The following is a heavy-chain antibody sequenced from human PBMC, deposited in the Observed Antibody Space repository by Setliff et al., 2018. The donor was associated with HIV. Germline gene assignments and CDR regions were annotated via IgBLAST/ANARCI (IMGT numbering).Heavy chain of an antibody. CDR3: ARDRSGIAVAAPDAFDV. Sequence: GASVKVSCKASGGGFRNYAINWVRQAPGQGLEWMGGIIPLLGTPNYAHKFQGRVTITADKYSSTVYMELSSLRSEDSAVFYCARDRSGIAVAAPDAFDVWGQGTMVTVSS. CDR1: GGGFRNYA. D-gene: IGHD6-19*01. V-gene: IGHV1-69*06. J-gene: IGHJ3*01. CDR2: IIPLLGTP.